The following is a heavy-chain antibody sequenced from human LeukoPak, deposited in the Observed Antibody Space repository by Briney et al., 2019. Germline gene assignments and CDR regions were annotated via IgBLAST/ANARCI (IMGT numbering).Heavy chain of an antibody. J-gene: IGHJ4*02. V-gene: IGHV4-59*08. Sequence: SETLSLTCTVSGGSISNYYWSWIRQPPGKGLEWIGYIYYSGSTNYNPSLKSRVTISVDTSKNQFSLKLSSVTAADTAVYYCARHDWGDFDYWGQGTLVTVSS. CDR2: IYYSGST. CDR3: ARHDWGDFDY. D-gene: IGHD3-16*01. CDR1: GGSISNYY.